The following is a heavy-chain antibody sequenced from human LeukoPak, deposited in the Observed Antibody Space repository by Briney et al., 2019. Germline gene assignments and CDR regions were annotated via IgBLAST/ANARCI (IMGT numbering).Heavy chain of an antibody. J-gene: IGHJ5*02. CDR1: GGSISSYY. Sequence: SETLSLTCTVSGGSISSYYWSWIRQPPGKGLEWIGYIYYSGSTNYNPSLKSRVTISVDTSKNQFSLKLSSVTAADTAVYYCARFSYGSGSYPSWLDPWGQGTLVTVSS. CDR3: ARFSYGSGSYPSWLDP. V-gene: IGHV4-59*01. CDR2: IYYSGST. D-gene: IGHD3-10*01.